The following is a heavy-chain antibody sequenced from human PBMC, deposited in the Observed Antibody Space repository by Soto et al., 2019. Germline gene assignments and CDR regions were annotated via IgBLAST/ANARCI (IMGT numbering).Heavy chain of an antibody. V-gene: IGHV3-30-3*01. D-gene: IGHD1-26*01. CDR2: ISYDGSNK. Sequence: GGSLRLSCAASGFTFSSYTMHWVRQAPGKGLEWVAVISYDGSNKYYADSVKGRFTISRDNSKNTLYLQMNSLRAEDTAVYYCARDRPGVGATLLGRRDYGMDVWGQGTTVTVSS. CDR3: ARDRPGVGATLLGRRDYGMDV. J-gene: IGHJ6*02. CDR1: GFTFSSYT.